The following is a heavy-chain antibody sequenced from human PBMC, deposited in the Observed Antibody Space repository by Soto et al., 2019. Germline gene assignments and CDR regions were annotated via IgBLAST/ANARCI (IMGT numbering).Heavy chain of an antibody. CDR1: GFTFSSYA. D-gene: IGHD2-2*01. CDR2: ISYDGSNK. CDR3: ARAVEPAAMDYYYYGMDV. Sequence: QVQLVESGGGVVQPGRSLRLSCAASGFTFSSYAMHWVRQAPGKGLEWVAVISYDGSNKYYADSVKGRFTISRDNSKNTVYLQMNSLRAEDTAVYYCARAVEPAAMDYYYYGMDVWGRGTTVTVSS. J-gene: IGHJ6*02. V-gene: IGHV3-30-3*01.